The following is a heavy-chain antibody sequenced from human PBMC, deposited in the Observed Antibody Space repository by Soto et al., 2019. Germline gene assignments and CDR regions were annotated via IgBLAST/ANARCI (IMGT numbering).Heavy chain of an antibody. CDR3: AREIRLYSGSYYHAFDI. Sequence: QVQLVESGGGVVQPGRSLRLSCAASGFTFSSYGMHWVRQAPGKGLEWVAVIWYDGSNKYYADSVKGRFTISRDNSKKPLYLQMNSLRAEDTAVYYCAREIRLYSGSYYHAFDIWGQGTMVTVSS. V-gene: IGHV3-33*01. CDR2: IWYDGSNK. D-gene: IGHD1-26*01. CDR1: GFTFSSYG. J-gene: IGHJ3*02.